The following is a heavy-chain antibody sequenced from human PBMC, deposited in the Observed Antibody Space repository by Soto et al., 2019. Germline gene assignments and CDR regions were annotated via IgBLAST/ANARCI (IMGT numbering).Heavy chain of an antibody. Sequence: QLQLQESGPGLVKPSETLSLTCTVSGGSISSSSYYWGWIRQPPGKGLEWIGSTYYSGSTYYNPSLKSRVTITEDTSKNQFSLKLSSVTAAETAVYCGARLDPFTMFGVSDWGQGTLVTVSS. CDR2: TYYSGST. V-gene: IGHV4-39*01. CDR1: GGSISSSSYY. J-gene: IGHJ4*02. CDR3: ARLDPFTMFGVSD. D-gene: IGHD3-3*01.